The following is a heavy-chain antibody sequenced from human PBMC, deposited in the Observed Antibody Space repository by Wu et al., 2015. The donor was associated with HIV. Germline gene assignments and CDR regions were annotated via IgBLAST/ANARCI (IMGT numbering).Heavy chain of an antibody. CDR2: IIPLFRTA. D-gene: IGHD3-16*02. CDR3: ARAPPGLGELSWPSGYMDV. CDR1: GGTFSSYV. Sequence: QVQLVQSGAEVKKPGSSVKVSCTGSGGTFSSYVTAWVRQAPGQGLEWMGGIIPLFRTANYSPKFQGRLTITTDESMTTAYMDLRSLRSDDTAVYYCARAPPGLGELSWPSGYMDVWGTGTTVTVSS. V-gene: IGHV1-69*05. J-gene: IGHJ6*03.